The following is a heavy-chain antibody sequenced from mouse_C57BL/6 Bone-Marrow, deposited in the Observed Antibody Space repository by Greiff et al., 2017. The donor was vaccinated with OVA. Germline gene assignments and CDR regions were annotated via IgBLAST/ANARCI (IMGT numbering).Heavy chain of an antibody. J-gene: IGHJ2*01. CDR3: ARDRELGRDY. CDR2: ISDGGSYT. CDR1: GFTFSSYA. V-gene: IGHV5-4*01. D-gene: IGHD4-1*01. Sequence: EVKLVESGGGLVKPGGSLKLSCAASGFTFSSYAMSWVRQTPEKRLEWVATISDGGSYTYYPDNVKGRFTISRDNAKNNLYLQMSHLKSEDTAMYYCARDRELGRDYWGQGTTLTVSS.